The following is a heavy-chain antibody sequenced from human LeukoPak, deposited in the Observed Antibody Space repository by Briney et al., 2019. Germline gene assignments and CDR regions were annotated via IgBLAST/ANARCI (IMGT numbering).Heavy chain of an antibody. J-gene: IGHJ4*02. CDR1: GYTSTSYG. CDR2: ISAYNGNT. D-gene: IGHD1-26*01. Sequence: ASVKVSCKASGYTSTSYGISWVRQAPGQGLEWMGWISAYNGNTNYAQKLQGRVTMTTDTSTSTAYMELRSLRSDDTAVYYCARDLGWELLSHAFDIWGQGTLVTVSS. V-gene: IGHV1-18*01. CDR3: ARDLGWELLSHAFDI.